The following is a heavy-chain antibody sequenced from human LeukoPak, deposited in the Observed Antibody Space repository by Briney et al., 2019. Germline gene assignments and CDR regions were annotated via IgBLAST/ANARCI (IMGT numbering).Heavy chain of an antibody. CDR3: ARETSLAGFASGLGFNY. CDR1: GGSISSGSYY. D-gene: IGHD6-19*01. V-gene: IGHV4-61*02. CDR2: IYTSGST. J-gene: IGHJ4*02. Sequence: SETLSLTCTVSGGSISSGSYYWSWIRQPAGKGLEWNGRIYTSGSTNYNPSLKSRVTISVDTSKNQFSLKLTSVTAADTATYYCARETSLAGFASGLGFNYWGQGILVTVSS.